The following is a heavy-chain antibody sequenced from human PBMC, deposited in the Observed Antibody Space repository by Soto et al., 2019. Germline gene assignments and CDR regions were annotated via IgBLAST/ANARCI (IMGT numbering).Heavy chain of an antibody. J-gene: IGHJ4*02. CDR3: ARVDCGGECYLIDY. CDR2: IFYSGRT. D-gene: IGHD2-21*01. Sequence: SETLSLTCTVSGGSISSGDYYWSWIRQPPGKGLEWIGYIFYSGRTYYNPSLKSRVTLSVDMSKNHFSLNLNSVTAADTAVYYCARVDCGGECYLIDYWGPGTLVTVSS. CDR1: GGSISSGDYY. V-gene: IGHV4-30-4*01.